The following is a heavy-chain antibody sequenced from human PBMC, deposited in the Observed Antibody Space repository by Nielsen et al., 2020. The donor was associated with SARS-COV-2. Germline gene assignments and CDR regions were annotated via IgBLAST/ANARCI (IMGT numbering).Heavy chain of an antibody. V-gene: IGHV3-11*05. CDR3: AKVPRFCSGTSCLNFDY. CDR2: ISSSGSYT. CDR1: RLTFNDYY. J-gene: IGHJ4*02. D-gene: IGHD2-2*01. Sequence: GGSLRLSCAASRLTFNDYYMTWIRQAPGKGLEWLSYISSSGSYTNYADSVKGRFTISRDNSNNVLFLQMNSLRADDTAIYYCAKVPRFCSGTSCLNFDYWGQGTLVTVSS.